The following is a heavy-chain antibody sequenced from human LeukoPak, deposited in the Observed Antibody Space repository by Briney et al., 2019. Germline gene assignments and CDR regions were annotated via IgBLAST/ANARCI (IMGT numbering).Heavy chain of an antibody. Sequence: PGGALRLSCVACVFTLSGHWLNAVRPVRGKEREGVAMINLDGDRIYYEYSVRGRFSISRDNDKDSLYLQMNSLRAEDTAVYDCARDPDHYDGVAFDIGGQGTTVTVSS. CDR3: ARDPDHYDGVAFDI. D-gene: IGHD3-3*01. CDR2: INLDGDRI. CDR1: VFTLSGHW. V-gene: IGHV3-7*01. J-gene: IGHJ3*02.